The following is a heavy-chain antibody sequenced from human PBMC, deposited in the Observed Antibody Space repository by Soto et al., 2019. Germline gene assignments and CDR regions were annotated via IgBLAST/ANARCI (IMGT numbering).Heavy chain of an antibody. CDR2: IYYSGSS. V-gene: IGHV4-59*01. CDR1: GGSISSYY. D-gene: IGHD3-10*01. J-gene: IGHJ5*02. CDR3: ARARLSRSWWFDP. Sequence: QVQLQESGPGLVKPSETLSLTCTGSGGSISSYYWSWIRQPPGQGLEWIGYIYYSGSSNYNPSLKSRVTISVDTSKTQFPLKLSSVTAADTAVYYCARARLSRSWWFDPWGQGPLVTVSS.